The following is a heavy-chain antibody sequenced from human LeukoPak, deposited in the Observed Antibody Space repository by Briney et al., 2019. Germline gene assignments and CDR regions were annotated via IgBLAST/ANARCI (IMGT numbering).Heavy chain of an antibody. CDR2: IYYSGST. CDR1: GGSFSSYY. J-gene: IGHJ3*02. CDR3: ARALGAVLRFLEWLPHDAFDI. D-gene: IGHD3-3*01. V-gene: IGHV4-59*08. Sequence: SETLSLTCTVSGGSFSSYYWNWIRQPPGKGLEWIGYIYYSGSTNYNPSLKSRVTISVDTSKKQFSLEVSSVTAADTAVYYCARALGAVLRFLEWLPHDAFDIWGQGTMVTVSS.